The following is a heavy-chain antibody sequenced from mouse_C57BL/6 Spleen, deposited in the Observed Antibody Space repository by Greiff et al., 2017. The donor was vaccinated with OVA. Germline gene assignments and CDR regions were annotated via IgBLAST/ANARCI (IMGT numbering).Heavy chain of an antibody. V-gene: IGHV1-72*01. CDR2: IDPNSGGT. CDR1: GYTFTSYW. J-gene: IGHJ4*01. Sequence: VQLQQPGAELVKPGASVKLSCKASGYTFTSYWMHWVKQRPGRGLEWIGRIDPNSGGTKYNEKFKSKATLTVVKPSSTAYMQLSILTSEESAVYYSAREKLAGTRAMDYWGQGTSVTVSS. D-gene: IGHD4-1*01. CDR3: AREKLAGTRAMDY.